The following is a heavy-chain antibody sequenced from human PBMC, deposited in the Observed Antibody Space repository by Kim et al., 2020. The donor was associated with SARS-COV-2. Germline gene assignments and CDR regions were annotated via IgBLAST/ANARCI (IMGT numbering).Heavy chain of an antibody. CDR3: AREEMGVTFLDY. CDR1: GFTFSSYA. J-gene: IGHJ4*02. V-gene: IGHV3-30*04. D-gene: IGHD1-26*01. CDR2: ISYDGSNK. Sequence: GGSLRLSCAASGFTFSSYAMHWVRQAPGKGLEWVAVISYDGSNKYYADSVKGRFTISRDNSKNTLYLQLNSLRAEDTAVYYCAREEMGVTFLDYWGQGNL.